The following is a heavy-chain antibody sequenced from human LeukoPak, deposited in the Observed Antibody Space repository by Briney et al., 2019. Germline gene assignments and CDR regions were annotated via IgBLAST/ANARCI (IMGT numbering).Heavy chain of an antibody. CDR3: ARDLGHTGYDLYDY. J-gene: IGHJ4*02. CDR1: GINFRGYW. Sequence: GGSLRLSCAVSGINFRGYWMAWVRQAPGKGLEWVANMKQDGSEKYYVDSVKGRFTISRDNAKNSLYLEMNSLRVEDTAVYFCARDLGHTGYDLYDYWGQGTLVTVSS. CDR2: MKQDGSEK. D-gene: IGHD5-12*01. V-gene: IGHV3-7*01.